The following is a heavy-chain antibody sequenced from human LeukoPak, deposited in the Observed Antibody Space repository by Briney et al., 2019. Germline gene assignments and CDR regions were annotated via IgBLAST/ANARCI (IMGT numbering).Heavy chain of an antibody. CDR2: ISGSSSDYI. J-gene: IGHJ4*02. V-gene: IGHV3-21*01. CDR3: ARAVPGFDY. Sequence: GGSLRLSCTASGFTFGDYVMTWVRQAPGKGQEWVSCISGSSSDYIYYADSVRGRFTISRDNAKKSLYLQMNSLRAEDTAVYYCARAVPGFDYWGQGTLVTVSS. CDR1: GFTFGDYV.